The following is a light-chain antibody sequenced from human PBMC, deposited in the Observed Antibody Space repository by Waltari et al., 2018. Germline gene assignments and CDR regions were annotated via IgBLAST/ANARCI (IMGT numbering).Light chain of an antibody. CDR1: QGISSY. J-gene: IGKJ1*01. CDR2: AAS. V-gene: IGKV1-8*01. Sequence: IPITQSPTSLSATTGDRVNLTCRASQGISSYLAWYQQKPGKAPKLLIYAASTLQSGVPSRFSGSGSGTDFTLTISCLQSEDFATYYCQQYYSYPRTFGQGTKVEIK. CDR3: QQYYSYPRT.